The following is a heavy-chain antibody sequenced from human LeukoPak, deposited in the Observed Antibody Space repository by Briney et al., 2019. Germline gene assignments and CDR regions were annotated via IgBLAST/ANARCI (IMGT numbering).Heavy chain of an antibody. CDR3: SREVAYCGDDCYSAEFDY. CDR2: TYYRSKWHY. J-gene: IGHJ4*02. Sequence: PSQTLSLTCAISGDSVSSPSAAWNWLRQSPSGGLEWLGRTYYRSKWHYDHRGSVRSRISINPETSKNQFSLHLNSVTPEDTAVYYCSREVAYCGDDCYSAEFDYWGQGILVTVSS. D-gene: IGHD2-21*02. CDR1: GDSVSSPSAA. V-gene: IGHV6-1*01.